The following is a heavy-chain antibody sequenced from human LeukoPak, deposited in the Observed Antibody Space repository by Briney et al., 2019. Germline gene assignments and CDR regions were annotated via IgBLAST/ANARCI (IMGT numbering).Heavy chain of an antibody. CDR2: ISSSSSYI. CDR1: GFTFSSYS. CDR3: ARAGGSSSWYYMDV. Sequence: GGSLRLSCAASGFTFSSYSMNWVRQAPGKGLEWVSFISSSSSYIYYADSVKGRFTISRDNSKNTLYLQMNSLRAEDTAVYYCARAGGSSSWYYMDVWGKGTTVTVSS. D-gene: IGHD6-13*01. V-gene: IGHV3-21*01. J-gene: IGHJ6*03.